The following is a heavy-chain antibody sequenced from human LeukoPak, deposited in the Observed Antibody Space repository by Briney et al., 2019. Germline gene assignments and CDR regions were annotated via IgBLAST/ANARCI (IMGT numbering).Heavy chain of an antibody. D-gene: IGHD3-3*01. CDR1: GFTFSSYW. V-gene: IGHV3-7*01. CDR2: IKQGGSEK. Sequence: GGSLRLSCAASGFTFSSYWMSWVRQAPGKGLEWVANIKQGGSEKYYVDSVKGRFTISRDNAKNALYLQMNSLRAEDTAVYYCARDPHYDFWSGQTYYYYGMDVWGQGTTVTVSS. CDR3: ARDPHYDFWSGQTYYYYGMDV. J-gene: IGHJ6*02.